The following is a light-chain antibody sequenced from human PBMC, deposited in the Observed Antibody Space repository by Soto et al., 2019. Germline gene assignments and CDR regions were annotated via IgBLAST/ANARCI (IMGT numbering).Light chain of an antibody. CDR2: GNG. CDR1: SANIGAGHD. Sequence: QSLLTQAPSLSGAPRQRVTISCTGSSANIGAGHDVHWYQHLPGTAPKLLIYGNGNRPSGVPDRFSGSKSGTSASLAITGRHAEDEADYYCQSYDSNLSGSEVFGTATKATVL. CDR3: QSYDSNLSGSEV. V-gene: IGLV1-40*01. J-gene: IGLJ1*01.